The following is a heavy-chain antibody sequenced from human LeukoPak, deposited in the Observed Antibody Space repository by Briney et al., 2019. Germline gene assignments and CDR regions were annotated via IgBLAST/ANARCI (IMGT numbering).Heavy chain of an antibody. CDR3: ASALLSAVGGSYYGTSLDAFDI. J-gene: IGHJ3*02. D-gene: IGHD1-26*01. CDR1: GYTFTGYY. CDR2: INPNSGGT. V-gene: IGHV1-2*02. Sequence: ASVKVSCKASGYTFTGYYMHWVRQAPGQGLEWMGWINPNSGGTNYAQKFQGRVTMTRDTSISTAYMELSRLRSDDTAVYYCASALLSAVGGSYYGTSLDAFDIWGQGTMVTVSS.